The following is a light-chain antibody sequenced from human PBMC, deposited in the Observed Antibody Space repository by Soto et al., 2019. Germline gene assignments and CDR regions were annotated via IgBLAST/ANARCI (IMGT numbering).Light chain of an antibody. V-gene: IGKV3-20*01. CDR2: GAS. CDR1: QSVRSSH. J-gene: IGKJ5*01. Sequence: EIVLTQSPGTLSLSPGERATLSCRTSQSVRSSHLAWYQQKPGQAPRLLIYGASSRATGIPDRFSGSGSGTDFTLTISRLEPEDFAVYYCQQYGSSPITFGQGTRLEIK. CDR3: QQYGSSPIT.